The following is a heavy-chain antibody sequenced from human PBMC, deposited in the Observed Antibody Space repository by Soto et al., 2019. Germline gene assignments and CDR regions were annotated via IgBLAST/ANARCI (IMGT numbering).Heavy chain of an antibody. Sequence: PSETLSLTCTVSGGSISSYYWSWIRQPPGKGLEWIGYIYYSGSTNYNSSLKSRVTISVDTSKNQFSLKLSSVTAADTAVYYCARVGADSSASHGYYYYYGMDVWGQGTTVTVSS. CDR3: ARVGADSSASHGYYYYYGMDV. D-gene: IGHD6-19*01. V-gene: IGHV4-59*01. CDR2: IYYSGST. J-gene: IGHJ6*02. CDR1: GGSISSYY.